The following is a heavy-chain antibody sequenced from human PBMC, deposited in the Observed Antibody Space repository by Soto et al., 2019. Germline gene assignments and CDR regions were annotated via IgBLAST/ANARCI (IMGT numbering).Heavy chain of an antibody. J-gene: IGHJ4*02. CDR2: INHSGST. Sequence: PSETLSLTCAVYGGSFSGYYWSWIRQPPGKGLEWIGEINHSGSTNYNPSLKSRVTISVDTSKNQFSLKLSSVTAADTAVYYCARGRRSSGWLDYWGPGHLVTVSS. CDR3: ARGRRSSGWLDY. CDR1: GGSFSGYY. D-gene: IGHD6-19*01. V-gene: IGHV4-34*01.